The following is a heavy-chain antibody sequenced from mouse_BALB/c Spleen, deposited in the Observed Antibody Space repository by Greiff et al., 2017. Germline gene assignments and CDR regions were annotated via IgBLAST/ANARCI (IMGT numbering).Heavy chain of an antibody. CDR1: GYTFTSYT. D-gene: IGHD2-4*01. CDR3: ARPFYDYPYYAMDY. V-gene: IGHV1-4*02. Sequence: QVQLQQSAAELARPGASVKMSCKASGYTFTSYTMHWVKQRPGQGLEWIGYINPSSGYTEYNQKFKDKTTLTADKSSSTAYMQLSSLTSEDSAVYYCARPFYDYPYYAMDYWGQGTSVTVSS. CDR2: INPSSGYT. J-gene: IGHJ4*01.